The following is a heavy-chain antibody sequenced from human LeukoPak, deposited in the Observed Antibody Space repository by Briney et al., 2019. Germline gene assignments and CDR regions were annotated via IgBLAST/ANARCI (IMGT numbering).Heavy chain of an antibody. V-gene: IGHV3-53*01. D-gene: IGHD3-9*01. J-gene: IGHJ6*03. CDR1: GFTVSSNF. Sequence: GGSLRLSCAASGFTVSSNFMSWVRQAPGKGLEWVSIIYSGGSTYYADSVKGRFTISRDNSKNTLYLQMNSLRAEDTAVYYCARTIKHYDILTAHLATPYYYMDVWGKGTTVTISS. CDR2: IYSGGST. CDR3: ARTIKHYDILTAHLATPYYYMDV.